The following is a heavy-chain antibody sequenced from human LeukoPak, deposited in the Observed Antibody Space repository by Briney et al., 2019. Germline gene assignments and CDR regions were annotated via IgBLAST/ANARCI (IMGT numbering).Heavy chain of an antibody. Sequence: PSETLSLTCTVSGGSISSYYWSWIRQPPGKGLEWIGYIYYSGSTNYNPSLKSRVTISVDTSKNQFSLKLSSVTAVDTAVYYCATLGIAARSHYYYYYMDVWGKGTTVTVSS. CDR2: IYYSGST. D-gene: IGHD6-6*01. CDR1: GGSISSYY. V-gene: IGHV4-59*01. CDR3: ATLGIAARSHYYYYYMDV. J-gene: IGHJ6*03.